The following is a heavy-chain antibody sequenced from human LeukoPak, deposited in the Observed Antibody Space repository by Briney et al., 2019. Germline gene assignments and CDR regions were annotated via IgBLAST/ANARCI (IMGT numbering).Heavy chain of an antibody. CDR3: ARDRYGSGVHVDY. J-gene: IGHJ4*02. CDR1: GGTFSSYA. D-gene: IGHD3-10*01. CDR2: IIPIFGTA. Sequence: SVKVSCKASGGTFSSYAISWVRQAPGQGLEWMRRIIPIFGTANYAQKFQGRVTITTDESTSTAYMELSSLRSEDTAVYYCARDRYGSGVHVDYWGQGTLVTVSS. V-gene: IGHV1-69*05.